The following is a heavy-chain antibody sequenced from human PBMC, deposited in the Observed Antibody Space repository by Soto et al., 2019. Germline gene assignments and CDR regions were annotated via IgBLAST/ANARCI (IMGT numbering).Heavy chain of an antibody. CDR1: GFSLTTSGVG. Sequence: QITLKESGPMLVKPTQALTLTCSCSGFSLTTSGVGVGWIRQPPGKALEWLALLYWDDDKRYSPSLTNRLTLSRDTSKNQVVLTLTNVDPTDTATYFCAHKGGFGYPESWCQGIMVTVSS. CDR3: AHKGGFGYPES. J-gene: IGHJ4*02. CDR2: LYWDDDK. D-gene: IGHD5-18*01. V-gene: IGHV2-5*02.